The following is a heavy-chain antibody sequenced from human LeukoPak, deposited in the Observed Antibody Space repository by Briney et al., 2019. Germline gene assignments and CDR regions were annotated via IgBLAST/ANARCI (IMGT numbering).Heavy chain of an antibody. CDR3: VRDGDDYNFDY. V-gene: IGHV3-74*01. D-gene: IGHD5-24*01. CDR1: GFTFRNYW. CDR2: VKGGGSFT. J-gene: IGHJ4*02. Sequence: GGSLRLSCAASGFTFRNYWMHWVRQAPGKGLEWVSRVKGGGSFTDYADSVKGRFTISRDNAKNTLYLQMYSLRAEDTAAYYCVRDGDDYNFDYWGQGSLVTVSS.